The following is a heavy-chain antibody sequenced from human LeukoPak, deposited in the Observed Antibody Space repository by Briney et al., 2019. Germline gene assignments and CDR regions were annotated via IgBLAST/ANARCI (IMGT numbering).Heavy chain of an antibody. Sequence: GGSLRLSCAASGFTFGSYAMSWVRQAPGKGLEWVSAISGSGGSTYYADSVKGRFTISRDNSKNTLYLQMNSLRAEDTAVYYCAKGFEYSSGWYPPDAFDIWGQGTMVTVSS. CDR3: AKGFEYSSGWYPPDAFDI. CDR2: ISGSGGST. J-gene: IGHJ3*02. D-gene: IGHD6-19*01. CDR1: GFTFGSYA. V-gene: IGHV3-23*01.